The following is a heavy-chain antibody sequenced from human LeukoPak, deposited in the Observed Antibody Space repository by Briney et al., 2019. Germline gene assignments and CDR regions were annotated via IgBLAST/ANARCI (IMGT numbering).Heavy chain of an antibody. D-gene: IGHD3-10*01. CDR2: TYHSGNT. Sequence: SETLSLTCSVSGGSISSGDYFWTWIRQPPGKGLEWIGYTYHSGNTYYTPTLKSRLTISLDTSKNQFSLKLRSVTAADAAVYYCARSTYGAFDYWGQGTLVTVSS. CDR3: ARSTYGAFDY. V-gene: IGHV4-30-4*08. CDR1: GGSISSGDYF. J-gene: IGHJ4*02.